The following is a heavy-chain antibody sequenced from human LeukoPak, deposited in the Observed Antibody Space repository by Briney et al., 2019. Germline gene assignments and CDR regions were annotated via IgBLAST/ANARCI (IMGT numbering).Heavy chain of an antibody. Sequence: SETLSLTCTVSGASISSYYWSWIRQPAGKGLEWIGRFYNSGSTNYNPSLKSRVTISLDTSKNQFSLKLSSVTAADTAVYYCARTGDGYNPLPDFWGQGTLVTVSS. CDR2: FYNSGST. CDR1: GASISSYY. D-gene: IGHD5-24*01. CDR3: ARTGDGYNPLPDF. J-gene: IGHJ4*02. V-gene: IGHV4-4*07.